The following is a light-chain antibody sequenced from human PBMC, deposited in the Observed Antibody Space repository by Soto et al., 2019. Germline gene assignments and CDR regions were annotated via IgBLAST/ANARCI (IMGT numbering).Light chain of an antibody. CDR2: AAS. V-gene: IGKV1-39*01. J-gene: IGKJ1*01. Sequence: DIQVTQSPSSLSASVGDRVTITCRASQSIFNYLNWYQQKPGKAPKLLIYAASSFQSGVPSRFSGGGAETDFTLTISSLQPEDFATYYCQQSYSSPWTFGLGTNVEIK. CDR1: QSIFNY. CDR3: QQSYSSPWT.